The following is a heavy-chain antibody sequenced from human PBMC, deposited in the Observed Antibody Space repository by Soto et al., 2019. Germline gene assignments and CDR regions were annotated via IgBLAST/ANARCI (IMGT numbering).Heavy chain of an antibody. CDR1: GYTFTSYD. J-gene: IGHJ4*02. D-gene: IGHD6-13*01. Sequence: QVQLVQSGAEVKKPGASVKVSCKASGYTFTSYDINWVRQATGQGLEWMGWMNPNSGNTGYAQKFQGRVTMTRNTTIGTANKELGSLRSEDTAAYYGAGGRGVAASGTGPPRRDWGQGTLVTASS. CDR2: MNPNSGNT. V-gene: IGHV1-8*01. CDR3: AGGRGVAASGTGPPRRD.